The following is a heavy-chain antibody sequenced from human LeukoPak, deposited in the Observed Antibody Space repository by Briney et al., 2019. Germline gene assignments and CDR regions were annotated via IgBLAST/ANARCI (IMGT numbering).Heavy chain of an antibody. D-gene: IGHD3-3*01. V-gene: IGHV4-4*02. CDR1: GGSISSSNW. Sequence: SGTLSLTCAVSGGSISSSNWWSWVRQPPGKGLEWIGEIYHSGSTNYNPSLRSRVTISVDKSKNQFSLELSSVTAADTALYYCARDGRSAGYQNFDYWGQGTLVTVSS. CDR2: IYHSGST. J-gene: IGHJ4*02. CDR3: ARDGRSAGYQNFDY.